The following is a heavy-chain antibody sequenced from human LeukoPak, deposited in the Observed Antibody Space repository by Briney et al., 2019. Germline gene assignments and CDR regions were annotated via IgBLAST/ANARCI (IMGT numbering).Heavy chain of an antibody. CDR1: GGSISSYY. D-gene: IGHD2-15*01. CDR3: ARDYCSGGSCYLSPDAFDI. J-gene: IGHJ3*02. Sequence: SETLSLTCTVSGGSISSYYWSWIRQPAGKGLEWIGRIYTSGSTNYNPSLKSRVTMSVDTSKNQFSLKLSSVTAEDTAVYYCARDYCSGGSCYLSPDAFDIWGQGTMVTVSS. V-gene: IGHV4-4*07. CDR2: IYTSGST.